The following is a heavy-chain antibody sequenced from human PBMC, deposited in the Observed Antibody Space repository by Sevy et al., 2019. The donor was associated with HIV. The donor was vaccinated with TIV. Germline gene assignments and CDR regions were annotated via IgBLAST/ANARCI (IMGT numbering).Heavy chain of an antibody. Sequence: ASVKVSCKASGYTFTGYYMHWVRQAPGQGLEWMGRINPNSGGTNYAQKFQGRVTMTRDTSISTAYMELSRLRSDDTAVYYCARVGYYDFWSGYYTGFWFDPWGQGTLVTVSS. CDR1: GYTFTGYY. CDR2: INPNSGGT. CDR3: ARVGYYDFWSGYYTGFWFDP. J-gene: IGHJ5*02. D-gene: IGHD3-3*01. V-gene: IGHV1-2*06.